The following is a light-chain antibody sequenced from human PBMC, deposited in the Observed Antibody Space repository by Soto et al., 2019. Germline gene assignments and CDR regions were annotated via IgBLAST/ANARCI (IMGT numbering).Light chain of an antibody. V-gene: IGKV3-15*01. J-gene: IGKJ2*01. Sequence: EIVLTQSPATLSVSPGERATLSCRTSQSVGSNLAWYQQKPGQAPRLLIYGAFIRAPGFPVTFRGTGSGSEFTLTITSLQSEDGELYYCQQYDKWPYTFGQGTNLEIK. CDR3: QQYDKWPYT. CDR1: QSVGSN. CDR2: GAF.